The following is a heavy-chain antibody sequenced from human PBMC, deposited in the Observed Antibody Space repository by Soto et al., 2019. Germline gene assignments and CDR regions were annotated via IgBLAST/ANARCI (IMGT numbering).Heavy chain of an antibody. V-gene: IGHV4-59*01. CDR1: GGYISSYY. CDR2: IYYSGST. D-gene: IGHD2-2*01. J-gene: IGHJ4*02. CDR3: ARAFGSTMPSLF. Sequence: SETLSLTCTVSGGYISSYYWTWIRQPPGKGLEWIGYIYYSGSTNYNPSLKSRVTMSIDTSKDQFSLKLSSVTAADTAVYYCARAFGSTMPSLFWGQGTLVTVSS.